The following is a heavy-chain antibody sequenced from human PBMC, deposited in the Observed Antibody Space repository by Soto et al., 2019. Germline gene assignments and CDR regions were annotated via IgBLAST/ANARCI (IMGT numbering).Heavy chain of an antibody. CDR3: ARVSPVMSPGY. CDR2: INQDGSDK. CDR1: GFTFSNSW. V-gene: IGHV3-7*05. Sequence: GGSLRLSCAVSGFTFSNSWLSWVRQAPGKGLEWVANINQDGSDKYYVDSVKGRFTISRDNAKNSLYLQMNSLRAEDTAIYYCARVSPVMSPGYWGQETLVTVAS. D-gene: IGHD3-16*01. J-gene: IGHJ4*02.